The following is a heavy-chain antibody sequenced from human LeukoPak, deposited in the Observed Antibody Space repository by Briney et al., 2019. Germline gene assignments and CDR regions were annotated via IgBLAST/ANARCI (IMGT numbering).Heavy chain of an antibody. V-gene: IGHV4-59*08. CDR3: ARQIRAKGYYYDSSGYPAGGYYYYGMDV. CDR1: GGSISSYY. D-gene: IGHD3-22*01. Sequence: SETLSLTCTVSGGSISSYYWSWIRQPPGKGLEWIGYIYYSGSTNYNPSLKSRATISVDTSKNQFSLKLSSVTAADTAVYYCARQIRAKGYYYDSSGYPAGGYYYYGMDVWGQGTTVTVSS. J-gene: IGHJ6*02. CDR2: IYYSGST.